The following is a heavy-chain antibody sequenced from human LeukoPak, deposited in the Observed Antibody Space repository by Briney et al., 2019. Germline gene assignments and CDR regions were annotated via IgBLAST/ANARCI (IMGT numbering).Heavy chain of an antibody. D-gene: IGHD2-2*01. CDR3: ARDGCSGPSCHGNWFDP. CDR2: IHYSGST. V-gene: IGHV4-31*03. CDR1: GGSISSGTYF. Sequence: SETLSPTCTVSGGSISSGTYFWSWIRQHPGKGLEWIGYIHYSGSTYNNPSLKSRVTISVDTSKNQFSLKLSSVTAADTAVYYCARDGCSGPSCHGNWFDPWGQGTLVTVSS. J-gene: IGHJ5*02.